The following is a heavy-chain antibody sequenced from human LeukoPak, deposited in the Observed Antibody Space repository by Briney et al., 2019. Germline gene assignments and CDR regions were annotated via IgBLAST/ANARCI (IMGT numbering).Heavy chain of an antibody. V-gene: IGHV3-7*01. CDR3: AREAYYYDSSGYYSGFDP. CDR2: IKQDGSEK. J-gene: IGHJ5*02. CDR1: GFTFSSYW. Sequence: GGSLRLSCAASGFTFSSYWMSWVRQAPGKGLEWVANIKQDGSEKCYVDSVKGRFTISRDNAKNSLYLQMNSLRAEDTAVYYCAREAYYYDSSGYYSGFDPWGQGTLVTVSS. D-gene: IGHD3-22*01.